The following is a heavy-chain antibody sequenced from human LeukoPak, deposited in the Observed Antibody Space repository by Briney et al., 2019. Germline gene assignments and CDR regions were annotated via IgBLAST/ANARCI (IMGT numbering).Heavy chain of an antibody. D-gene: IGHD5-18*01. CDR2: INHSGST. CDR3: ARVPRGYSYGYFDY. J-gene: IGHJ4*02. CDR1: GGSFSGYY. V-gene: IGHV4-34*01. Sequence: SETLSLTCTVSGGSFSGYYWSWIRQPPGKGLEWIGEINHSGSTNYNPSLKSRVTILVDTSKNQFSLKLSSVTAADTAVYYCARVPRGYSYGYFDYWGRGTLVTVSS.